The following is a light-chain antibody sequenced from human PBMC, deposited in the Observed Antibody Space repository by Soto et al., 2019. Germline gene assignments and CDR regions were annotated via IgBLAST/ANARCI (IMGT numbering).Light chain of an antibody. CDR3: QQRSNWPSLT. V-gene: IGKV3-11*01. Sequence: EIVLTQSPATLSLSPGDRATLSCRASQSISTYLAWYQQRPGQAPRLLIYDAFTRATGIPARFSGSGSGTDFTLTISSLEPEDFAFYYCQQRSNWPSLTFGGGTKVDIK. CDR1: QSISTY. CDR2: DAF. J-gene: IGKJ4*01.